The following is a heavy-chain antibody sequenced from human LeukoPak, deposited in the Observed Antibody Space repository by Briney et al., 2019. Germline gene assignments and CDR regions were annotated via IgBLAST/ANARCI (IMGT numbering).Heavy chain of an antibody. V-gene: IGHV1-18*01. CDR2: ISAYNGNT. J-gene: IGHJ4*02. CDR1: GYTFTSYG. D-gene: IGHD2-2*01. CDR3: ARKGDCSSTSCSRGAFDI. Sequence: GASVKVSCKASGYTFTSYGISWVRQAPGQGLEWMGWISAYNGNTNYAQKLQGRVTMTTDTSTSTAYMELSRLRSDDTAVYYCARKGDCSSTSCSRGAFDIWGQGTLVTVSS.